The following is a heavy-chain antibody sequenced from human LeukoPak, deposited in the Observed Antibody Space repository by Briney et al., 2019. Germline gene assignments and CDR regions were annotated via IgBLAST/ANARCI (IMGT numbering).Heavy chain of an antibody. Sequence: GESLKISCKGSGYSFTSYWIGWVRQMPGKGLEWMGIIYPGDSDTRYSPSFQGQVTISADKSISTAYLQWSSLKASDTAMYYCARQDGRITMVRGEIYFDYWGQGTLVTVSS. CDR1: GYSFTSYW. CDR2: IYPGDSDT. CDR3: ARQDGRITMVRGEIYFDY. D-gene: IGHD3-10*01. J-gene: IGHJ4*02. V-gene: IGHV5-51*01.